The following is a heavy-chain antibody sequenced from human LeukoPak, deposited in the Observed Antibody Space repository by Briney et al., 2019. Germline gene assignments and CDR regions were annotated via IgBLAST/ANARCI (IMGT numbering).Heavy chain of an antibody. D-gene: IGHD6-13*01. CDR1: GGSISSYY. J-gene: IGHJ4*02. CDR3: ASVRDPYSSSWYFFDY. Sequence: PSETLSLTCTVSGGSISSYYWSWIRQPPGKGLEWIGYTYYSGSTNYNPSLKSRVTISVDTSKNQFSLKLSSVTAADTAVYYCASVRDPYSSSWYFFDYWGQGTLVTVSS. V-gene: IGHV4-59*01. CDR2: TYYSGST.